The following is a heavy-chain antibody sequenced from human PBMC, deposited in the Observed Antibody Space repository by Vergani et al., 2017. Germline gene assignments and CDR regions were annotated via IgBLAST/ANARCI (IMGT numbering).Heavy chain of an antibody. J-gene: IGHJ4*02. CDR2: ISNSATYV. V-gene: IGHV3-21*04. CDR1: QISLSGYQ. CDR3: ADLYGDDGFSPF. D-gene: IGHD2-21*01. Sequence: EVQLLESGGGLVQPGGSLRLSCAGSQISLSGYQMHWFRQAPGKGLEWVSSISNSATYVFYADAVKGRFTVSRDDSKNTVYLQINSLRAEDTAFYYCADLYGDDGFSPFWGQGTLVIVSS.